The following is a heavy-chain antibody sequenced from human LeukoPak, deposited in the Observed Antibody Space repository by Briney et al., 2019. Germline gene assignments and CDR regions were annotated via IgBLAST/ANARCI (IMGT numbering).Heavy chain of an antibody. Sequence: GGSLRLSCAASGFTFSSYSMNWVRQAPGKGLEWVSYISSSSGTIYYADSVKGRFIISRDNAKNSLYLQMNSLRAEDTAVYYCARDLVYYDSSGRGHYWYLDLWGRGTLVTVSS. CDR2: ISSSSGTI. CDR3: ARDLVYYDSSGRGHYWYLDL. D-gene: IGHD3-22*01. J-gene: IGHJ2*01. CDR1: GFTFSSYS. V-gene: IGHV3-48*04.